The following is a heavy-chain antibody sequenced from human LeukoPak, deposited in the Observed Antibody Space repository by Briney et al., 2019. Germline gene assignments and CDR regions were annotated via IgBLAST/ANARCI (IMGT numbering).Heavy chain of an antibody. V-gene: IGHV4-39*07. J-gene: IGHJ4*02. Sequence: PSETLSLTCTVSGGSISSSSHYWGWIRQAPGKGLECTGSIYYSGSPYYNPSLKSRVIISVDTSKNQFSLQLSSVTAADTAVYYCARVVMESGTYYLDYWGQGTQVTVSS. CDR3: ARVVMESGTYYLDY. CDR2: IYYSGSP. D-gene: IGHD3-10*01. CDR1: GGSISSSSHY.